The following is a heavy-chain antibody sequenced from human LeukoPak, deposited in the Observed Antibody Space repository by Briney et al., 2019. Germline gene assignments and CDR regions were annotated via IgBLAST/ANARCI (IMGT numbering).Heavy chain of an antibody. Sequence: ASVKVSCKASGGTFSSYAISWVRQAPGQGLEWMGRIIPILGIANYAQKFQGRVTITADKSTSTAYMEMSSLRSEDTAVYYCARGNDGSGSYPSWFDPWGQGTLVTVSS. J-gene: IGHJ5*02. CDR1: GGTFSSYA. D-gene: IGHD3-10*01. CDR2: IIPILGIA. V-gene: IGHV1-69*04. CDR3: ARGNDGSGSYPSWFDP.